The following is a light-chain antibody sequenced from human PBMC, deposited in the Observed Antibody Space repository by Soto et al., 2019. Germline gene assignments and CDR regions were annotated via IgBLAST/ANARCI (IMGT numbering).Light chain of an antibody. Sequence: IQMPKTPSTLSAAVGDSFSITFRASQSISGWLAWYQQKPGTAPKLLIYEASNLESGVPSRFSGSGSGTEFTLTISSLQPDDFATYYCQQYYSYWTFGQGTKVDIK. CDR1: QSISGW. V-gene: IGKV1-5*01. J-gene: IGKJ1*01. CDR2: EAS. CDR3: QQYYSYWT.